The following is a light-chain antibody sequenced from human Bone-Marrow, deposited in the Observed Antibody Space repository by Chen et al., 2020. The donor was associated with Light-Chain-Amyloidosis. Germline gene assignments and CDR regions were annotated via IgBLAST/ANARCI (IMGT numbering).Light chain of an antibody. Sequence: SYVLTQPSSVSVAPGQTATFACGGNNIGSTSVHGYQQTPGQAPLLVVYDVSDRPSGIPVRLSGSNWGNTATRNISRVEAGDEADYYCQVWDRSSDRPVFGRGTTLTVL. V-gene: IGLV3-21*02. CDR2: DVS. CDR3: QVWDRSSDRPV. J-gene: IGLJ3*02. CDR1: NIGSTS.